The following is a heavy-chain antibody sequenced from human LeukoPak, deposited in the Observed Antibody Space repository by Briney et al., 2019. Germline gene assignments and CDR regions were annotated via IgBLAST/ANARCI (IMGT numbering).Heavy chain of an antibody. D-gene: IGHD6-13*01. CDR1: GGSISSSSYY. V-gene: IGHV4-39*07. CDR3: ARGHTGQQLDPPYYYYMDV. Sequence: SETLSLTCTVSGGSISSSSYYWGWIRQPPVKGLEWIGSIYHSGSTYYNPSLKSRVTISVDTSKNQFSLKLSSVTAADTAVYYCARGHTGQQLDPPYYYYMDVWGKGTTVTISS. CDR2: IYHSGST. J-gene: IGHJ6*03.